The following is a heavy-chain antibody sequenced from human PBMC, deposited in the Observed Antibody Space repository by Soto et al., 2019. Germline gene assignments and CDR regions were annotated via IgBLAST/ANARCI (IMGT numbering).Heavy chain of an antibody. D-gene: IGHD2-21*02. Sequence: SDTLSLSFTVSGGSIRGISYYWGWIRQPPGKGLELIGSIYYSGSTYYNPSLKSRVTISVDTSKKQFSLKLSSVTAADTAVYYCARGTDSSVYYGTYXWCQGTTATVS. CDR2: IYYSGST. V-gene: IGHV4-39*01. CDR1: GGSIRGISYY. J-gene: IGHJ6*02. CDR3: ARGTDSSVYYGTYX.